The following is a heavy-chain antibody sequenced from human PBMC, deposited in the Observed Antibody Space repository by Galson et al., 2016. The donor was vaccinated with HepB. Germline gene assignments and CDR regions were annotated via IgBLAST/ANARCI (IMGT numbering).Heavy chain of an antibody. J-gene: IGHJ4*02. D-gene: IGHD3-22*01. CDR3: AKGAYYYDSRGYLGDHFDY. CDR1: GFTFNFYG. Sequence: SLRLSCAASGFTFNFYGMHWVRQAPDKGLEWVAGTSYDGSNKYYSGSVKGRFTISRDNSKNTLYLQMNSLRVEDTAVYFCAKGAYYYDSRGYLGDHFDYWGQGTLVAVSS. CDR2: TSYDGSNK. V-gene: IGHV3-30*18.